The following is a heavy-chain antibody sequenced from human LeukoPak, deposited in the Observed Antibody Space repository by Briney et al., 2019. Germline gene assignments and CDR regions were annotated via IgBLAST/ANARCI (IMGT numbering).Heavy chain of an antibody. J-gene: IGHJ4*02. CDR2: IYYSGST. V-gene: IGHV4-59*01. CDR3: ARAPAAAGLFDY. D-gene: IGHD6-13*01. CDR1: GGSISSYY. Sequence: SETLSLTCTVSGGSISSYYWSWIRQPPGKGLEWIGYIYYSGSTNYNPSLKSRVTISVDTSKNQFSLELSSVTAADTAVYYCARAPAAAGLFDYWGQGTLVTVSS.